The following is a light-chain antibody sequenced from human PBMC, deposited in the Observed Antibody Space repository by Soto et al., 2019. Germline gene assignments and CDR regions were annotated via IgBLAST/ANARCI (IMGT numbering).Light chain of an antibody. CDR3: QQRASWPPFT. CDR1: QTVSSAY. V-gene: IGKV3-11*01. CDR2: DAS. J-gene: IGKJ2*01. Sequence: DIVLTQSPGTLSLSPGERATLSCRTSQTVSSAYLAWYQQRPGQAPRLLIYDASNRATGIPARFSGSGSGTDFTLTIVGLEPEDFAIYYCQQRASWPPFTFGQGTKLEV.